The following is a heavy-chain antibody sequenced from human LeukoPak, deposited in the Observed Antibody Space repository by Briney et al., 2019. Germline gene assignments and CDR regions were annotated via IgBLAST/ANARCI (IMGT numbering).Heavy chain of an antibody. J-gene: IGHJ4*02. CDR1: AGSISSYY. CDR2: INTSGGT. CDR3: ARGPFRSSFDS. Sequence: SETLSLTCTVSAGSISSYYWNWIRQPAGKGLEWIGRINTSGGTSYNPSLKSRVTMSVDTSKNQFSLKLNSVTAADTAVYYCARGPFRSSFDSWGQGTLVTVSS. D-gene: IGHD1-26*01. V-gene: IGHV4-4*07.